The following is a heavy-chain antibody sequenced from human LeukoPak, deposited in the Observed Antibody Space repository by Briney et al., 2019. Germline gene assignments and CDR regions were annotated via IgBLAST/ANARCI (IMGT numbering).Heavy chain of an antibody. Sequence: GRSLRLSCAASGFTFSSYAMHWVRQALGKGREWLAVISYDGSNKYYADSVKGRFTISRDNSKNTLYLQLNSLRAEDTAVYYCARSKYSVRSFDYWGQGTLVTVSS. CDR1: GFTFSSYA. V-gene: IGHV3-30*01. CDR2: ISYDGSNK. D-gene: IGHD3-10*01. J-gene: IGHJ4*02. CDR3: ARSKYSVRSFDY.